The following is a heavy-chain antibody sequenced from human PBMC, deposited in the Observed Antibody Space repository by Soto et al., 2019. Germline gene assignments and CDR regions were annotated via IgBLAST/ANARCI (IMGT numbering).Heavy chain of an antibody. CDR3: AKKFMSGNYPGGMDV. CDR1: EFTFSTYA. Sequence: GGSLRLSCAASEFTFSTYAMTWVRQAPGKGLEWVSAISGGGGSTYYADSVKGRFTISRDNSKNTLYLQMNSLRAEDTGVYYCAKKFMSGNYPGGMDVWGQGTMVTVSS. J-gene: IGHJ6*02. D-gene: IGHD1-26*01. CDR2: ISGGGGST. V-gene: IGHV3-23*01.